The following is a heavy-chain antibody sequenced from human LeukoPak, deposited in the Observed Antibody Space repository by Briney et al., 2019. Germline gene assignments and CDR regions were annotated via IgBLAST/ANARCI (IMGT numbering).Heavy chain of an antibody. J-gene: IGHJ4*02. CDR2: ISYDGSNK. CDR1: GFTFSSYA. D-gene: IGHD3-10*01. Sequence: GGSLRLSCAASGFTFSSYAMHWVRQAPGKGLEWVAVISYDGSNKYYADSVKGRLTISRDNSKNTLYLQMNSLRAEDTAVYYCARDETYYYGSGSYYGDYFDYWGQGTLVTVSS. CDR3: ARDETYYYGSGSYYGDYFDY. V-gene: IGHV3-30*04.